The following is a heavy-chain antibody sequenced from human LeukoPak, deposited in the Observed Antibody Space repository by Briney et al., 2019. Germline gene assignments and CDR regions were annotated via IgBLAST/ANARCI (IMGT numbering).Heavy chain of an antibody. V-gene: IGHV1-69*10. CDR2: IIPIFGIA. CDR1: GGTFSSYA. D-gene: IGHD3-10*01. Sequence: ASVKVSCKASGGTFSSYAISWVRQAPGQGLEWMGGIIPIFGIANYAQKFQGRVTITADKSTSTAYMELSSLRSEDTAVYYCARASGFGEPARMDVWGQGTTVTVSS. J-gene: IGHJ6*02. CDR3: ARASGFGEPARMDV.